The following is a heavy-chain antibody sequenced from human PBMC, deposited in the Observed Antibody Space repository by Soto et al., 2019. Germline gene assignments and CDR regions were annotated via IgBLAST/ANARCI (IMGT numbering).Heavy chain of an antibody. CDR1: GGTFSSYA. V-gene: IGHV1-69*01. D-gene: IGHD5-12*01. CDR3: ARGLKGYSGYDGPGYYYGMDV. J-gene: IGHJ6*02. Sequence: QVQLVQSGAEVKKPGSSVKVSCKASGGTFSSYAISWVRQAPGQGLEWMGGIIPIFGTANYAQKFQGRVTITADESKSTAYMELSSLRSEDTAVYYCARGLKGYSGYDGPGYYYGMDVWGQGTTVTVSS. CDR2: IIPIFGTA.